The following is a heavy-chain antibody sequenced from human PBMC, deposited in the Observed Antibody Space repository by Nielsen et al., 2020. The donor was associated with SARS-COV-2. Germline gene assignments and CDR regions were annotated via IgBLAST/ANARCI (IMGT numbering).Heavy chain of an antibody. J-gene: IGHJ5*02. CDR3: ARGPLVGGTTGYFFPS. D-gene: IGHD1-26*01. CDR2: IDHSGRR. V-gene: IGHV4-34*01. Sequence: GSLRLSCVVSGGSFSGYYWSWIRQSPGKGLEWIGEIDHSGRRNYNPSLKSRVTIILDTSKNEFSLKVNSVTAADTAVYYCARGPLVGGTTGYFFPSWGQGTLVTVSS. CDR1: GGSFSGYY.